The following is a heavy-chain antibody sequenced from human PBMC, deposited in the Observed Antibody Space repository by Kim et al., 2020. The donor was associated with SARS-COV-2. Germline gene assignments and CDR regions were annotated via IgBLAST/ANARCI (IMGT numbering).Heavy chain of an antibody. CDR3: AKGIWRWLQWFGMDV. J-gene: IGHJ6*02. Sequence: GGSLRLSCAASGFTFSSYGMHWVRQAPGKGLEWVAVISYDGSNKYYADSVKGRFTISRDNSKNTLYLQMNSLRAEDTAVYYCAKGIWRWLQWFGMDVWG. CDR1: GFTFSSYG. CDR2: ISYDGSNK. D-gene: IGHD3-10*01. V-gene: IGHV3-30*18.